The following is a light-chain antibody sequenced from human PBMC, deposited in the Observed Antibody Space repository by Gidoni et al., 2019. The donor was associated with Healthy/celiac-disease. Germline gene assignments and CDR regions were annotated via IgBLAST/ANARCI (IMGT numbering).Light chain of an antibody. CDR3: QQYGSSPWT. CDR1: QSVSSSY. J-gene: IGKJ1*01. V-gene: IGKV3-20*01. Sequence: EIVLTQSPGTLSLSPGERATLSCRASQSVSSSYLAWYQQKPGKAPTLLIYGAPSRATGIPDRFSGSGSGTDFTLTISRLEPEDFAVYYCQQYGSSPWTFGQGTKVEIK. CDR2: GAP.